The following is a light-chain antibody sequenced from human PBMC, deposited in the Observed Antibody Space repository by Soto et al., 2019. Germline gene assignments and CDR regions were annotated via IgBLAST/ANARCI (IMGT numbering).Light chain of an antibody. J-gene: IGKJ3*01. V-gene: IGKV1-12*01. CDR2: AAS. CDR1: QAISTW. CDR3: QQADSIPFT. Sequence: DIKMTQSPSSVSASVRDRVTVTCRASQAISTWVAWYQQRPGKAPKLLIYAASTLQSGVPSRFSGTGSGTDFTLTISSLQSEDFATYYCQQADSIPFTFGPGTTV.